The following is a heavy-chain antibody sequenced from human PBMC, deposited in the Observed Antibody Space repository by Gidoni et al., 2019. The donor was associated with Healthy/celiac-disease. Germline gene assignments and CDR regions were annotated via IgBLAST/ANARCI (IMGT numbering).Heavy chain of an antibody. Sequence: QVQLVQSGAEVKKPGSSVKVSCKASGGTFSSYAISWVRQAPGQGLEWMGGIIPIFGTANYEQKFQGRVTITADKSTSTAYMELSSLRSEDTAVYYCASPSFQSSYSSSSSTLEYFQHWGQGTLVTVSS. CDR3: ASPSFQSSYSSSSSTLEYFQH. D-gene: IGHD6-6*01. CDR2: IIPIFGTA. CDR1: GGTFSSYA. V-gene: IGHV1-69*06. J-gene: IGHJ1*01.